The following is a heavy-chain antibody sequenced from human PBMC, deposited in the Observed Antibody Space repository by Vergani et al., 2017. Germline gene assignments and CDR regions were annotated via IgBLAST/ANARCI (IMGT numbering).Heavy chain of an antibody. J-gene: IGHJ4*02. CDR2: FYTSGST. Sequence: QVQLQESGPGLVKPSQTLSPTCTVPGGSISSGSYYWSWIRQPAGKGLEWIGRFYTSGSTNHNPSLKGRVTMSVDTSKNQFSLKLSSVPAADTAVYYSATDKRTGDGCSSGTFDYWGQGTLVTVSS. V-gene: IGHV4-61*02. CDR3: ATDKRTGDGCSSGTFDY. CDR1: GGSISSGSYY. D-gene: IGHD5-24*01.